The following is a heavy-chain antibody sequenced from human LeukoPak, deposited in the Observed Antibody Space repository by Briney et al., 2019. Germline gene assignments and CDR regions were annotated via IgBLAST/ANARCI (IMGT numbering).Heavy chain of an antibody. CDR1: GGSISSYY. V-gene: IGHV4-59*01. Sequence: SETLSLTCTVSGGSISSYYWSWIRQPPGEGLEWIGYIYYSGSTNYNPSLKSRVTISVDTSKNQFSLKLSSVTAADTAVYYCARVQYQLLQPENWFDPWGQGTLVTVSS. CDR2: IYYSGST. J-gene: IGHJ5*02. D-gene: IGHD2-2*01. CDR3: ARVQYQLLQPENWFDP.